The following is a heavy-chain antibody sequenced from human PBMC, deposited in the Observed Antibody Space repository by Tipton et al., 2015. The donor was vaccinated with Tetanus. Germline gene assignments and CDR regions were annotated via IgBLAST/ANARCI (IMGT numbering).Heavy chain of an antibody. CDR2: IYYSGST. CDR1: GGSFGNFY. J-gene: IGHJ3*02. CDR3: ARVWFGDLFGVGAFDI. V-gene: IGHV4-59*01. D-gene: IGHD3-10*01. Sequence: TLSLTCTISGGSFGNFYWAWIRQPPGRGLEWIGYIYYSGSTNYDPSLKSRVTISLDTSKNQFSLKMSSVTAADTAMYYCARVWFGDLFGVGAFDIWGQGTTVTVSS.